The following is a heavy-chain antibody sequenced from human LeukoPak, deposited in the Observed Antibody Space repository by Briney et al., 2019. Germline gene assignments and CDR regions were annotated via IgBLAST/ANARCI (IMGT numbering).Heavy chain of an antibody. CDR2: IIPILGIA. CDR3: ATPGGTDAFDI. V-gene: IGHV1-69*04. D-gene: IGHD4-23*01. CDR1: GGTFSSYA. J-gene: IGHJ3*02. Sequence: SVKVSCKASGGTFSSYAISWVRQAPGQGLEWMGRIIPILGIANYAQEFQGRVTITADKSTSTAYMELSSLRSEDTAVYYCATPGGTDAFDIWGQGTMVTVSS.